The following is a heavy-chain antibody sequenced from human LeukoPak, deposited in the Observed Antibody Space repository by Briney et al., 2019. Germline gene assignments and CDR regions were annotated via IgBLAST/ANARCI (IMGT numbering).Heavy chain of an antibody. V-gene: IGHV1-2*02. D-gene: IGHD3-3*01. CDR1: GYTFTGYY. J-gene: IGHJ5*02. Sequence: ASVKVSCKASGYTFTGYYMHWVRQAPGQGLEWMGWINLNSGGTNYAQKFQGRVTMTRDTSISTAYMELSRLRSDDTAVYYCARVNYDFWSGYSTQYNWFDPWGQGTLVTVSS. CDR3: ARVNYDFWSGYSTQYNWFDP. CDR2: INLNSGGT.